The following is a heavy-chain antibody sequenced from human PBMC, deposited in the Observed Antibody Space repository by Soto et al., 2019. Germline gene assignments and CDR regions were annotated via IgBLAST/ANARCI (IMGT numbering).Heavy chain of an antibody. V-gene: IGHV1-18*01. CDR3: ARMVRGSNIDYYHYMDV. CDR2: ISASNGDT. CDR1: GYSFTSHG. D-gene: IGHD3-10*01. Sequence: QVQLVQSGAEVKKPGASVKVSCKASGYSFTSHGISWVRQAPGQGLEWMAWISASNGDTNYAQKFQGRGTVTTDTSTSTGYMELRSLRSEDTAVYYCARMVRGSNIDYYHYMDVWGKGTTLTVSS. J-gene: IGHJ6*03.